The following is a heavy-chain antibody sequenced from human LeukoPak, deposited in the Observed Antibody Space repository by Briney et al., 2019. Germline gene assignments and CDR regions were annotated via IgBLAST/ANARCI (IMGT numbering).Heavy chain of an antibody. V-gene: IGHV4-59*01. CDR2: IYYSGST. D-gene: IGHD3-9*01. J-gene: IGHJ6*03. Sequence: PSETLSLTCTVSGGSINTYYWSWIRQPPGKGLEWIGYIYYSGSTNYNPSLKSRVTLSMDTSKNQFSLRLSSVTAADTAVYYCARGALRYFDWLKKDYYYMDVWGKGTTVTSSS. CDR1: GGSINTYY. CDR3: ARGALRYFDWLKKDYYYMDV.